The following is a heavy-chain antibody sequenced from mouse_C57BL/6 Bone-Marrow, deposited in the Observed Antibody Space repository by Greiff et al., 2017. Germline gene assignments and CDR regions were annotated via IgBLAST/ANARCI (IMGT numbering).Heavy chain of an antibody. D-gene: IGHD1-1*01. CDR3: ARSGYYGSSYVGYYAMDY. Sequence: QVQLQQPGTELVKPGASVKLSCKASGYTFTSYWMHWVKQRPGQGLEWIGNINPSNGGTNYNEKFKSKATLTVDKSSSTAYMQLSSLTSEDSAVYYCARSGYYGSSYVGYYAMDYWGQGTSVTVSS. CDR2: INPSNGGT. CDR1: GYTFTSYW. J-gene: IGHJ4*01. V-gene: IGHV1-53*01.